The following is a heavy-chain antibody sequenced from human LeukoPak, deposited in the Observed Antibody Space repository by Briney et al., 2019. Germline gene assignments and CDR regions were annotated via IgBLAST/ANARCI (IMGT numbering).Heavy chain of an antibody. V-gene: IGHV3-7*03. J-gene: IGHJ4*02. Sequence: HPGGSLRLSCAASGFDFSNYWMYWVRQAPGKGLEWVANIKQDGSEKYYVDSVRGRFTISRDNAKNSLSLQVNSLRAEDTAVYYCASNYGGWGQGTLVTVSS. CDR3: ASNYGG. CDR2: IKQDGSEK. CDR1: GFDFSNYW. D-gene: IGHD4-11*01.